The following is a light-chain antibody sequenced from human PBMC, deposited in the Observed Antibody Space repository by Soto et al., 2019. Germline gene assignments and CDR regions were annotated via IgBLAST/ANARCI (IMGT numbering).Light chain of an antibody. Sequence: EIVMTQSPGTLSVSPGERATLSCWASQSVSSNLAWYQQKPGQAPRLLIYDASTRATGIPARFSGSGSGTEFTLIISSLQSEDFGFYYCQQHNDWPLTFGQGTKLEIK. J-gene: IGKJ2*01. CDR1: QSVSSN. V-gene: IGKV3-15*01. CDR3: QQHNDWPLT. CDR2: DAS.